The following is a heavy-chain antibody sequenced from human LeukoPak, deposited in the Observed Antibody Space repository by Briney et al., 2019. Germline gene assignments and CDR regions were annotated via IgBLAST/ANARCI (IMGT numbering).Heavy chain of an antibody. V-gene: IGHV3-30*03. J-gene: IGHJ4*02. CDR2: ISYDGSNK. D-gene: IGHD1-26*01. CDR1: EFTFSSYG. CDR3: ARDASRGSYRFDC. Sequence: GGSLRLSCAASEFTFSSYGMHWVRQAPGKGLEWVAVISYDGSNKYYADSVKGRFTISRDNSKNTLYLQMNSLRAEDTAVYYCARDASRGSYRFDCWGQGTLVTVSS.